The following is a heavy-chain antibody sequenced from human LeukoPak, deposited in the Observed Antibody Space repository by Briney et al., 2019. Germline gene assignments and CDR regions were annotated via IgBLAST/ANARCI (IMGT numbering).Heavy chain of an antibody. D-gene: IGHD3-10*01. J-gene: IGHJ3*02. CDR2: AADSGST. CDR1: GDSMSDYF. Sequence: SETLSLTCTVSGDSMSDYFWTWIRQPPGKGLEWIGYAADSGSTNYNPSLKSRVTISVDTSKNQFSLKLSSVTAADTAVYYCARWYYYGSGSYSPAFDIRGQGTMVTVSS. CDR3: ARWYYYGSGSYSPAFDI. V-gene: IGHV4-59*08.